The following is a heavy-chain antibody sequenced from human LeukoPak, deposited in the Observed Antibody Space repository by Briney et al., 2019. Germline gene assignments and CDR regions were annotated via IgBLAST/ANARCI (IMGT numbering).Heavy chain of an antibody. CDR2: IYYSGST. J-gene: IGHJ4*02. Sequence: SETLSLTCTVSGVSINSHCLNWIRQPPGKGLEWIGYIYYSGSTYYNLSLKSRVTISVDTSKNQFSLKLSSVTAADTAVYYCARAGWVITGTGALDYWGQGTLVTVSS. CDR1: GVSINSHC. D-gene: IGHD1-7*01. CDR3: ARAGWVITGTGALDY. V-gene: IGHV4-59*11.